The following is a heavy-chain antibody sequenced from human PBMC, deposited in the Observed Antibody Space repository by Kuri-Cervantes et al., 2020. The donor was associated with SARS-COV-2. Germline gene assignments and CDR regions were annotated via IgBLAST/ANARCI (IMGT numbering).Heavy chain of an antibody. CDR3: ARDGDIVVVPLESYYYYYMDV. D-gene: IGHD2-2*01. Sequence: GESLKISCTASGFTFNRFAIQWVRQAPGKGLEWVAVVSYDGSNKYYADSVKGRFTISRDNSKNTLYLQMNSLRAEDTAMYYCARDGDIVVVPLESYYYYYMDVWGKGTTVTVSS. V-gene: IGHV3-30-3*01. J-gene: IGHJ6*03. CDR2: VSYDGSNK. CDR1: GFTFNRFA.